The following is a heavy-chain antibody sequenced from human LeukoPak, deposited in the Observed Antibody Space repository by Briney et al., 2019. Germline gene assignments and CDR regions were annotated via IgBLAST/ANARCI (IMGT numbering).Heavy chain of an antibody. D-gene: IGHD6-13*01. CDR2: INPNSGGT. V-gene: IGHV1-2*02. Sequence: ASVTVSCKTSGYTFTGYYMHWVRQAPGQGLEWMGWINPNSGGTNYAPKFQGRVTMTRDTSISTDYMELSSLRSDGTAVYYCARLYSSTEVIDSWGQGTLVTVSS. CDR1: GYTFTGYY. CDR3: ARLYSSTEVIDS. J-gene: IGHJ4*02.